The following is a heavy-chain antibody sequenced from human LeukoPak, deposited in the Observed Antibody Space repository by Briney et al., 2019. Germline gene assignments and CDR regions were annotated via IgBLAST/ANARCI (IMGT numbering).Heavy chain of an antibody. Sequence: GGSLRLSCAASGFTLSSYGMHWVRQAPGKGLEGVAVISYDGSNKYYADSVKGRFTISRDNSKNTLDLQINSLRAKDAAVYYCAKDRIGVAAPKAYFDYWGQGTLVTVSS. V-gene: IGHV3-30*18. CDR2: ISYDGSNK. CDR1: GFTLSSYG. J-gene: IGHJ4*02. CDR3: AKDRIGVAAPKAYFDY. D-gene: IGHD6-19*01.